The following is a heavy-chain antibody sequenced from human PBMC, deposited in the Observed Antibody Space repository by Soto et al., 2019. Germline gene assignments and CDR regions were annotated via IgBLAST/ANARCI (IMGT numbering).Heavy chain of an antibody. Sequence: GASVKVSCKASGYTFTGYYMHWVRQAPGQGLEWMGWINPNSGGTNYAQKFQGWVTMTRDTSISTAYMELSRLRSDDTAVYYCARDSGAGLVAAVAEPKWFDPWGQGTLVTVSS. CDR2: INPNSGGT. CDR3: ARDSGAGLVAAVAEPKWFDP. CDR1: GYTFTGYY. D-gene: IGHD6-19*01. V-gene: IGHV1-2*04. J-gene: IGHJ5*02.